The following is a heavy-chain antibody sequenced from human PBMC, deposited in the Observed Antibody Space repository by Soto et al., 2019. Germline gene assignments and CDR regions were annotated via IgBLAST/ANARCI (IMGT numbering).Heavy chain of an antibody. CDR1: GFTFSSYS. CDR3: ASICCGGDYYYYYGMDV. Sequence: LRLSWAASGFTFSSYSMNWVRQAPGKGLEWVSYISSSSSTIYYADSVKGRFTISRDNAKNSLYLQMNSLRDEDTAVYYCASICCGGDYYYYYGMDVWGQGTTVTVSS. D-gene: IGHD2-21*02. CDR2: ISSSSSTI. V-gene: IGHV3-48*02. J-gene: IGHJ6*02.